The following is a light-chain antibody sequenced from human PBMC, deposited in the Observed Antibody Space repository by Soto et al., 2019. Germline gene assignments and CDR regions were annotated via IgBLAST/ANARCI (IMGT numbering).Light chain of an antibody. CDR2: GAS. V-gene: IGKV3-20*01. J-gene: IGKJ1*01. Sequence: EIVLTQSPGTLSLSPGERATLSCRASQSVSSSYLAWFQQKPGQAPRLLIFGASNRAAGTPDRFSGSGSGTDFTLTISRLEPEDFAVYYCQQYASSSWTFGQGTKVDIK. CDR3: QQYASSSWT. CDR1: QSVSSSY.